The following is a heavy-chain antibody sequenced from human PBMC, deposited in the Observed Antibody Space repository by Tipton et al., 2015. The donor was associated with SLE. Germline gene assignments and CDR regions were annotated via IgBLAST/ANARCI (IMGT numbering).Heavy chain of an antibody. Sequence: TLSLTCTVSGGSVSSGSYNWNWIRQPPGKGLEWIGEINHSGSTNYNPSLKSRVTISVDTSKNQFSLKLSSVTAADTAVYYCAREYYGGKKIDYWGQGTLVTVSS. CDR1: GGSVSSGSYN. CDR3: AREYYGGKKIDY. CDR2: INHSGST. J-gene: IGHJ4*02. V-gene: IGHV4-61*01. D-gene: IGHD4-23*01.